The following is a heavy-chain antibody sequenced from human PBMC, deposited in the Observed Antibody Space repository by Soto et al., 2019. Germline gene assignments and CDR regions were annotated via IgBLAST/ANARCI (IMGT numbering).Heavy chain of an antibody. J-gene: IGHJ4*02. CDR3: ARDSDGDYVVFSGEFDY. D-gene: IGHD4-17*01. V-gene: IGHV3-33*01. CDR1: GFTFSSYG. CDR2: IWYDGSNK. Sequence: LRLSCAASGFTFSSYGMHWVRQAPGKGLEWEAVIWYDGSNKYYADSVKGRFTISRDNSKNTLYLQMNSLRAEDTAVYYCARDSDGDYVVFSGEFDYWGQGTLVTVSS.